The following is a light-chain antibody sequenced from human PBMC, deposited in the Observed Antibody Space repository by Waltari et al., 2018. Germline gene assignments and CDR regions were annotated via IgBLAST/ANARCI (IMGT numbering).Light chain of an antibody. J-gene: IGLJ3*02. CDR2: NNL. CDR3: QSYDDSLSGYV. V-gene: IGLV1-40*01. CDR1: SSNIGAGHD. Sequence: QSVLTQPPSVSGAPGQRVTISCTGSSSNIGAGHDVHWYQQLPGRAPRLHISNNLNRPAGVPARISGSNSGTSASLVITGLQAEDEAEVYCQSYDDSLSGYVFGGGTKLTVL.